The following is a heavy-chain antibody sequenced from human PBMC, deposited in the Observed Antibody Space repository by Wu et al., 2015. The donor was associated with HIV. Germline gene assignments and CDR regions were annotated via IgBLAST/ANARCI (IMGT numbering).Heavy chain of an antibody. CDR2: INPSDGST. Sequence: QVQLVQSGAEVKKPGASVKVSCKASGYTFTSYYMHWVRQAPGQGLEWMGIINPSDGSTTYAQKFQGRVTMTRDTSTSTVYMELSSLRSEDTAVYYCASPGGYSGYVVLNDWGRGNAGHRPPQ. CDR3: ASPGGYSGYVVLND. CDR1: GYTFTSYY. D-gene: IGHD5-12*01. J-gene: IGHJ4*02. V-gene: IGHV1-46*01.